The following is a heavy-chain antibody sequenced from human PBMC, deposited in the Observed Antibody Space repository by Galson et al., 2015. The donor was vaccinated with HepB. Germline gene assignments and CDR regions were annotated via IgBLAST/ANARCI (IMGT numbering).Heavy chain of an antibody. Sequence: SLRLSCAASGFTFSDYYISWIRQAPGKGLEWVSYISSSGSTIYYADSVKGRFTISRDNAKNSLYLQMNSLRAEDTAVYYCARDWEKYYYDSSGYYYGYWGQGTLVTVSS. CDR3: ARDWEKYYYDSSGYYYGY. CDR1: GFTFSDYY. J-gene: IGHJ4*02. D-gene: IGHD3-22*01. V-gene: IGHV3-11*01. CDR2: ISSSGSTI.